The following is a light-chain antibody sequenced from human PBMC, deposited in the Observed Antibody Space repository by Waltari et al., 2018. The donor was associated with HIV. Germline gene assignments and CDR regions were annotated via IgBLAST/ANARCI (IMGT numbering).Light chain of an antibody. Sequence: QSALIQPPSASGSPGQSVTISCTGTISDVGGYNYVSWYQQHPGKAPKFIIYEVSKRPSGFPDRFSGSKSGNTASLTVSGLQAEDEADYYCSSYAGSNWVFGGGTKLTVL. CDR2: EVS. J-gene: IGLJ3*02. V-gene: IGLV2-8*01. CDR3: SSYAGSNWV. CDR1: ISDVGGYNY.